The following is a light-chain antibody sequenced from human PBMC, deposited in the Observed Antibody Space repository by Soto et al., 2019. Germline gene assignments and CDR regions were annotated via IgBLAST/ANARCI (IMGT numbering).Light chain of an antibody. V-gene: IGKV3-20*01. CDR2: GAS. Sequence: IVWTQSPSPLSLSPWAIATLFCSFSQSVSSRFLAWYQQRPGQAPRLLMYGASSRATGIPDRFSGTGSGTDFTLTISRLEPEDFAVYYCQQYGSSPYTFGLGTKVDIK. J-gene: IGKJ2*01. CDR3: QQYGSSPYT. CDR1: QSVSSRF.